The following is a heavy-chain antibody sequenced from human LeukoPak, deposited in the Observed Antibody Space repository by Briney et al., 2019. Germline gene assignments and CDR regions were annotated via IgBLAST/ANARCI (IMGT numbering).Heavy chain of an antibody. CDR2: VSSGFHA. Sequence: GSLRLSCTASGFTLGSHDMHWVRQIPGQGLEWVAAVSSGFHAFFADSVQGRFTVSREDARNSLYLQMNSLRAGDTAVYYCVREARGYHYTYFDYWGQGTLVTVSS. CDR3: VREARGYHYTYFDY. J-gene: IGHJ4*02. V-gene: IGHV3-13*01. CDR1: GFTLGSHD. D-gene: IGHD5-18*01.